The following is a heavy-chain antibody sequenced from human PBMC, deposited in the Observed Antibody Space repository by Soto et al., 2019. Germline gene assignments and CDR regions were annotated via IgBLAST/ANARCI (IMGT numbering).Heavy chain of an antibody. Sequence: SETLSLTCTVSGGSISSSSYYWGWIRQPPGKGLEWIGSIYYSGSTYYNPSLKSRVTISVDTSKNQFSLKLSSVTAADTAVYYCARRPSNWFDPWGQGTLVTVSS. V-gene: IGHV4-39*01. J-gene: IGHJ5*02. CDR2: IYYSGST. CDR3: ARRPSNWFDP. CDR1: GGSISSSSYY.